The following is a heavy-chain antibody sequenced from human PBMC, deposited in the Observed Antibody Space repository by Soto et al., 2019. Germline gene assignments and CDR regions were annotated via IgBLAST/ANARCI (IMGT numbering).Heavy chain of an antibody. CDR3: AKEILPYYYDSSGYTWGFDY. D-gene: IGHD3-22*01. CDR1: GFTFDDHT. J-gene: IGHJ4*02. CDR2: ISWNSGSI. Sequence: EVQLVESGGGLVQPGRSLRLSCAASGFTFDDHTMHWVRQAPGKGLEWVSGISWNSGSIGYADSVKGRFTIHRDNAKNSLYLQMKSLRAEDTAFYYCAKEILPYYYDSSGYTWGFDYWGQGTLVTVSS. V-gene: IGHV3-9*01.